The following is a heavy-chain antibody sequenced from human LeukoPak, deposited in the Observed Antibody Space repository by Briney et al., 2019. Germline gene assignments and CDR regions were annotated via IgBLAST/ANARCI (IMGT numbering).Heavy chain of an antibody. J-gene: IGHJ4*02. Sequence: GASVKVSCKVSGYTLSELTMHWVRQAPGKGLEWMGGFDREDGEIIYAQKFRDRVTMTEDTSTDTAYMEMTSLTSEDTAVFYCAAMIRGVIVPHFDDWGQGTLVTVSS. CDR3: AAMIRGVIVPHFDD. D-gene: IGHD3-10*01. CDR2: FDREDGEI. CDR1: GYTLSELT. V-gene: IGHV1-24*01.